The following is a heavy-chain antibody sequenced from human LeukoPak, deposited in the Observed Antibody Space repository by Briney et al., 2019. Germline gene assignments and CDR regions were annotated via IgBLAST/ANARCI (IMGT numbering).Heavy chain of an antibody. CDR1: GFTFSSYA. Sequence: PGGSLRLSCAASGFTFSSYAMHWVRQAPGKGLEWVAVISYDGSNKYYADSVKGRFTISRDNSKNTLYLQMNSLRAEDTAVYYCARDHSSSGMDVWGQGTTVTVSS. CDR3: ARDHSSSGMDV. CDR2: ISYDGSNK. V-gene: IGHV3-30*04. J-gene: IGHJ6*02.